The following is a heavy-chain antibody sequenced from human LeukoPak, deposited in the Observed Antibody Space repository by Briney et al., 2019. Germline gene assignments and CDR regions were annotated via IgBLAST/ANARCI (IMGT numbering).Heavy chain of an antibody. CDR2: IYYSGST. CDR3: ASPDRYYDFWSGYYMASPDAFDI. J-gene: IGHJ3*02. D-gene: IGHD3-3*01. Sequence: PSETLSLTCTVSGGSISSSSYYWGWIRQPPGKGLGWIGSIYYSGSTYYNPSLKSRVTISVDTSKNQFSLKLSSVTAADTAVYYCASPDRYYDFWSGYYMASPDAFDIWGQGTMVTVSS. V-gene: IGHV4-39*01. CDR1: GGSISSSSYY.